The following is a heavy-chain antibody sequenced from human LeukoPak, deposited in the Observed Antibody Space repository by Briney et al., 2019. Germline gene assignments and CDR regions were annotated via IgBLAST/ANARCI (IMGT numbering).Heavy chain of an antibody. Sequence: GGSLRLSCAASGFTFNTYTMNWVRQAPGMGLEWPSFINTKSKSIYYADSVKGRFTISRDNAKNSLYLQMNSLRAEDTALYYCVRDQDWAFDYWGQGTLVTVPS. CDR3: VRDQDWAFDY. J-gene: IGHJ4*02. CDR2: INTKSKSI. V-gene: IGHV3-48*01. CDR1: GFTFNTYT. D-gene: IGHD3-9*01.